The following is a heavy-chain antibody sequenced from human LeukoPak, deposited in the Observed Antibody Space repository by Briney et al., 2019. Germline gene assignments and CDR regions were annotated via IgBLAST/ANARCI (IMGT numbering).Heavy chain of an antibody. J-gene: IGHJ4*02. D-gene: IGHD2-2*01. CDR3: ARDLTLRVVVPAY. V-gene: IGHV1-2*02. CDR2: INPNSGGT. CDR1: GYTFTGYY. Sequence: ASVKVSCKASGYTFTGYYMHWVRQAPGQWLEWMGWINPNSGGTNYAQKFQGRVTMTRDTSISTAYMELSRLRSDDTAVYYCARDLTLRVVVPAYWGQGTLLTVSS.